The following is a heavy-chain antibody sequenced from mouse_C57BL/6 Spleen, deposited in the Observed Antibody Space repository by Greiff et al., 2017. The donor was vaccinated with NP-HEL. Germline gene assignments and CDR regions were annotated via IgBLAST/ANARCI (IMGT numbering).Heavy chain of an antibody. D-gene: IGHD2-3*01. Sequence: QVQLQQPGTELVKPGASVKLSCKASGYTFTSYWMHWVKQRPGQGLEWIGNINPSNGGTNYNEKFKSKATLTVDKSSSTAYMQLISLTSEDSAVYYCARYFGWDGYLFDYWGQGTTLTVSS. CDR3: ARYFGWDGYLFDY. J-gene: IGHJ2*01. CDR2: INPSNGGT. V-gene: IGHV1-53*01. CDR1: GYTFTSYW.